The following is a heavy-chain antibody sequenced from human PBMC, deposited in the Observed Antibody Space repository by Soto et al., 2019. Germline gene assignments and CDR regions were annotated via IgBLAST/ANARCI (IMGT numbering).Heavy chain of an antibody. V-gene: IGHV3-48*03. CDR2: ITSGGTVF. CDR3: AKGRYALGV. J-gene: IGHJ6*02. Sequence: GGSLRLSCAVSGFNVGDYEMNWVRQAPGKGLEWISMITSGGTVFYYADSVRGRFAISREDADNSLYLQLNSLRVDDTAIYYCAKGRYALGVWGQGTTVTVSS. CDR1: GFNVGDYE. D-gene: IGHD3-9*01.